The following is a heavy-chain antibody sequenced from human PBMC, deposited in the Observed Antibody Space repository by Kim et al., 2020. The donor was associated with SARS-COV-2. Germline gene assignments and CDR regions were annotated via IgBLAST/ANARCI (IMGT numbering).Heavy chain of an antibody. V-gene: IGHV3-9*01. Sequence: GGSLRLSCAASGFSFDDYGMHWVRQAPGKGLEWVSGISWNSGSINYADSVKGRFTISRDNAKNSLYLQMDSLMAEDTALYYCAKDMTSAGRGHNFDYWGQGTLVTVSS. D-gene: IGHD6-19*01. CDR1: GFSFDDYG. J-gene: IGHJ4*02. CDR3: AKDMTSAGRGHNFDY. CDR2: ISWNSGSI.